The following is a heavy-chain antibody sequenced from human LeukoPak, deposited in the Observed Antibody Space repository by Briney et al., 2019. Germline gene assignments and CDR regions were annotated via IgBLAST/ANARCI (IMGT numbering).Heavy chain of an antibody. CDR2: IYYSGFT. Sequence: SETLSLTCTVSGGSISNGSYYWSWIRQPPGKGLEWIGYIYYSGFTYYNPSLKSRVTVSVDTSKNQFSLKLSSVTAADTAAYYCARSYGSGSSNWFDPWGQGTLVTVSS. CDR3: ARSYGSGSSNWFDP. J-gene: IGHJ5*02. CDR1: GGSISNGSYY. D-gene: IGHD3-10*01. V-gene: IGHV4-61*01.